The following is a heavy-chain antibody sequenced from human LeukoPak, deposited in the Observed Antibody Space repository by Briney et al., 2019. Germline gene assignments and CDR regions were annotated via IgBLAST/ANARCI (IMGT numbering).Heavy chain of an antibody. CDR2: INPNSGGT. D-gene: IGHD3-3*01. CDR3: ARVSVTLFGAVIILNAFDV. J-gene: IGHJ3*01. CDR1: GYTFTGYY. Sequence: GASVKVSCKASGYTFTGYYMHWVRQAPGQGLEWMGWINPNSGGTNYAQKFQGRVTMTRDTSISTAYMELSRLRSDDTAVYYCARVSVTLFGAVIILNAFDVWGQGTMVTVSS. V-gene: IGHV1-2*02.